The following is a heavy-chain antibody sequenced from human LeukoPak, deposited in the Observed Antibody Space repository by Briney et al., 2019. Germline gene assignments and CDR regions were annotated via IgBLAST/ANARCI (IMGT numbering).Heavy chain of an antibody. CDR3: AKVLITMIVVVPPDY. Sequence: ASVKVSCKASGGTFSSYAISWVRQAPGQGLEWMGGIIPIFGTANYAQKFQGRVTITADKSTSTAYMELSSLRSEDTAVYYCAKVLITMIVVVPPDYWGQGTLVTVSS. CDR1: GGTFSSYA. V-gene: IGHV1-69*06. D-gene: IGHD3-22*01. J-gene: IGHJ4*02. CDR2: IIPIFGTA.